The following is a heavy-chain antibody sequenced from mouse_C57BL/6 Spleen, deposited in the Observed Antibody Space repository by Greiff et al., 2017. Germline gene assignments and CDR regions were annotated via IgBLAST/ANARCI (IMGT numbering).Heavy chain of an antibody. CDR1: GYTFTDYY. D-gene: IGHD1-1*01. Sequence: EVQLQQSGPVLVKPGASVKMSCKASGYTFTDYYMNWVKQSHGKSLEWIGVINPYNGGTSYNQKFKGKATLTVDKSSSTAYMELNSLTSEDSAVYYCARGRPTVVATDYAMDYWGQGTSVTVSS. CDR2: INPYNGGT. CDR3: ARGRPTVVATDYAMDY. V-gene: IGHV1-19*01. J-gene: IGHJ4*01.